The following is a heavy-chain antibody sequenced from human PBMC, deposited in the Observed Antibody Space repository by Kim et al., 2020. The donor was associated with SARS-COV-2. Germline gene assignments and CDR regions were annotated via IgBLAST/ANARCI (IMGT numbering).Heavy chain of an antibody. D-gene: IGHD3-22*01. V-gene: IGHV3-48*03. CDR1: GFTFSSYE. Sequence: GGSLRLSCAASGFTFSSYEMNWVRQAPGKGLEWVSYISSSGSTIYYADSVKGRFTISRDNAKNSLYLQMNSLRAEDTAVYYCARVENYYDSSGYYYYFDYWGQGTLVTVSS. J-gene: IGHJ4*02. CDR2: ISSSGSTI. CDR3: ARVENYYDSSGYYYYFDY.